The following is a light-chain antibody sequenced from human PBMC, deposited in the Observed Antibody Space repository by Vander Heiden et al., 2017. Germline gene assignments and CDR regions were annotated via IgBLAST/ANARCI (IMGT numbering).Light chain of an antibody. V-gene: IGKV3-20*01. CDR2: DTS. CDR3: FQYGSAPPYI. J-gene: IGKJ2*01. CDR1: QSVSRN. Sequence: EIVLTQSPGTLSLSPGERATLSCRASQSVSRNLAWFQQQPGQAPRLLIYDTSSRATAIPDRFSGSGSGTDFTLIISRREPEDFAMYFCFQYGSAPPYIFGQGTKLEIK.